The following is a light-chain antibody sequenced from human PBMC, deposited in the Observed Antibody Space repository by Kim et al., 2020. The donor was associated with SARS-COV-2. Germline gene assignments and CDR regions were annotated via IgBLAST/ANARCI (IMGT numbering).Light chain of an antibody. CDR3: CSFTTSTTYV. V-gene: IGLV2-18*02. CDR1: SSDVGSYNR. Sequence: GQSFTISCTGTSSDVGSYNRGSWYQQSPGTAPKRVIYEVSNRPSGVPDRFSGSKSGNTASLTISGLQAEDEADYYCCSFTTSTTYVFGTGTKVSVL. J-gene: IGLJ1*01. CDR2: EVS.